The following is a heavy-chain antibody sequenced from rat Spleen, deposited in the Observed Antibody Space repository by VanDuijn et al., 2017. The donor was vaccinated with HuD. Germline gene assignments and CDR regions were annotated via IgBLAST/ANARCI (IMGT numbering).Heavy chain of an antibody. Sequence: EVQLVESGGGLVQPGRSLKLSCAASGFTFSNYDMAWVRQAPTKGLEWVASISTSGGSTYHRDSVKGRFTVSRDNAKSTLYLQMDSRRSEDTATYYCARMDTGTTTYYFDYWGQGVMVTVSS. CDR1: GFTFSNYD. D-gene: IGHD1-10*01. V-gene: IGHV5-25*01. CDR2: ISTSGGST. J-gene: IGHJ2*01. CDR3: ARMDTGTTTYYFDY.